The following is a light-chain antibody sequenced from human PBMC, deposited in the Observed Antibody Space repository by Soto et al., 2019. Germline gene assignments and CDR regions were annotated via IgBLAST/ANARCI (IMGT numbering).Light chain of an antibody. V-gene: IGLV2-14*01. Sequence: QSALTQPASVSGSAGQSITIFCSGTMRDVGAYNLVSWYQQHPGTAPKLIIYEVRNRPSGISYRFAGSRSGNTASLTISGLHAEDGGYYFCSAYAARSPLVFGGGTKVTVL. CDR1: MRDVGAYNL. J-gene: IGLJ3*02. CDR2: EVR. CDR3: SAYAARSPLV.